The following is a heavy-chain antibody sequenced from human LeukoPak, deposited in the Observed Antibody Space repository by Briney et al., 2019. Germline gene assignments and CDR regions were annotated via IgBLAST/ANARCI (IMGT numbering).Heavy chain of an antibody. CDR2: ISYDGSNV. J-gene: IGHJ4*02. Sequence: GGSLRLSCAASGLTFSTYPMYWARQAPGKGLEWVAFISYDGSNVYYADSVKGRFTISRDNSKNTLYLQVISLRPEDTAVYYCATPNYWGQGTLVTVSS. V-gene: IGHV3-30-3*01. CDR3: ATPNY. CDR1: GLTFSTYP.